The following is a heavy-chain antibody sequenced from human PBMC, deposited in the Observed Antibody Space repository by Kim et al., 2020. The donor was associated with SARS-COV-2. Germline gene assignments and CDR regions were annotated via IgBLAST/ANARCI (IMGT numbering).Heavy chain of an antibody. D-gene: IGHD3-10*01. Sequence: GVSLRLSCTASGFTVSSNYMSWVRQAPGKGLEWVSVIYSGGSTYYADSVKGRFTISRDNSKNTLYLQMNSLRAEDTAVYYCAREIRTMVRGGFDPWGQGTLVTVSS. J-gene: IGHJ5*02. CDR3: AREIRTMVRGGFDP. CDR2: IYSGGST. CDR1: GFTVSSNY. V-gene: IGHV3-53*01.